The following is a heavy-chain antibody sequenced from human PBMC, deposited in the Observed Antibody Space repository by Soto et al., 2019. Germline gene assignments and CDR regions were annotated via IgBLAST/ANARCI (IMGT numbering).Heavy chain of an antibody. CDR2: ISPYSGNT. CDR1: GYIFVNYG. CDR3: ASFRESHGYSSYYGMDV. V-gene: IGHV1-18*01. J-gene: IGHJ6*02. Sequence: ASVKVSCKASGYIFVNYGSAWVRQAPGQGLEWMGWISPYSGNTHYASKVQGRLTMTTDTSTSTAYMDLGSLTSDDTAVYYCASFRESHGYSSYYGMDVWGQGTTVTAP. D-gene: IGHD6-19*01.